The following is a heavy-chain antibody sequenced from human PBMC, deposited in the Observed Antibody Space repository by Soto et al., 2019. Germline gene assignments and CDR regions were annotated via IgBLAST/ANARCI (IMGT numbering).Heavy chain of an antibody. V-gene: IGHV3-11*01. Sequence: GGSLRLSCAASGFTFRDYYMTWIRQAPGKGLEWVSYISSSGSTMDYIDSVKGRFTISRDNAKNSLYLQMDSLRVEDTAVYYCARDVYDILTGWLYEQWGQGTLVTVSS. CDR1: GFTFRDYY. J-gene: IGHJ4*02. CDR3: ARDVYDILTGWLYEQ. CDR2: ISSSGSTM. D-gene: IGHD3-9*01.